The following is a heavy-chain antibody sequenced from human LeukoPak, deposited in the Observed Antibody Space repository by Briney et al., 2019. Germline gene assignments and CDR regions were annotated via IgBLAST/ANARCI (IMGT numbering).Heavy chain of an antibody. CDR3: AKSEVVPAAMGVGAFDI. J-gene: IGHJ3*02. CDR2: IWYDGSNK. CDR1: GFTFSSYG. V-gene: IGHV3-33*06. D-gene: IGHD2-2*01. Sequence: GGSLRLSCAASGFTFSSYGMHWVRQAPGKGLEWVAVIWYDGSNKYYADSVKGRFTISRDNSKNTLYLQMNSLRAEDTAVYYCAKSEVVPAAMGVGAFDIWGQGTMVTVSS.